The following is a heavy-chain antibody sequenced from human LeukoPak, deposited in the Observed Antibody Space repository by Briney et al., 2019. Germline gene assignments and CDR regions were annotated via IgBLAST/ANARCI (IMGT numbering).Heavy chain of an antibody. CDR1: GGTFSSYA. CDR3: ARGNYYDSSGYDY. D-gene: IGHD3-22*01. J-gene: IGHJ4*02. Sequence: ASVKVSCKASGGTFSSYAISWVRQAPGQGLEWMGRIIPILGIANYAQKFQGRVTITADKSTSTAYMELSRLRSDDTAVYYCARGNYYDSSGYDYWGQGTLVTVSS. V-gene: IGHV1-69*04. CDR2: IIPILGIA.